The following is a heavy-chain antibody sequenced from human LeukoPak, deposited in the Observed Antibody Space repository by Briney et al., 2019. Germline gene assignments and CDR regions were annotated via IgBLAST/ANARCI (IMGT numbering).Heavy chain of an antibody. Sequence: PGGSLRLSCAASGFTFRSYAMSWVRQAPGKGLEWVSAISGSGGSTYYADSVKGRFTISRDNSKNTLYLQMNSLRAEDTAVYYCAKDPNGDYLGAFDFWGQGTMVTVSS. CDR2: ISGSGGST. J-gene: IGHJ3*01. D-gene: IGHD4-17*01. CDR1: GFTFRSYA. V-gene: IGHV3-23*01. CDR3: AKDPNGDYLGAFDF.